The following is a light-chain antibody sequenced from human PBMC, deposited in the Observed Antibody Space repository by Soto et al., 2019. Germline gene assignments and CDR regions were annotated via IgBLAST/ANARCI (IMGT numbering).Light chain of an antibody. CDR3: SSYTTSNTRQIV. CDR1: SSDVGGYNY. J-gene: IGLJ1*01. V-gene: IGLV2-14*03. Sequence: QSALTQPASVSGSPGQSITISCTGTSSDVGGYNYVSWNQHHPGKAPKLIIFDVSNRPSGVSNPFSGSKSGNTASLTISGLQPEDEVDYYCSSYTTSNTRQIVFGTGTKVTVL. CDR2: DVS.